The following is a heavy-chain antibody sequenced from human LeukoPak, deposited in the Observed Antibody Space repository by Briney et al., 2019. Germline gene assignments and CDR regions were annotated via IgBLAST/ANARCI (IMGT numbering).Heavy chain of an antibody. J-gene: IGHJ4*02. CDR2: IGNSGANI. D-gene: IGHD6-19*01. V-gene: IGHV3-11*01. CDR1: GFTFSDYY. Sequence: PGGSLRLSCAASGFTFSDYYMSWIRQAPGKGLEWVSYIGNSGANIYYADSLKGRFTISRDNAKNSLYLQMNSLGAEDTAVYYCARVPGYSSGWFDYWGQGTLVTVSS. CDR3: ARVPGYSSGWFDY.